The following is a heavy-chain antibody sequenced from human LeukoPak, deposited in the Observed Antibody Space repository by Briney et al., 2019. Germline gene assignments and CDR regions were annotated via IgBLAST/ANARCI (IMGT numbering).Heavy chain of an antibody. CDR1: GYTFTNYY. CDR3: ARRTYSSSSSIFDY. V-gene: IGHV1-46*01. Sequence: GASVKVSCKASGYTFTNYYIHWVRQAPGQGLEWMGLINPGGGNTNYAQNFQGRVTMTRDMSTSTAYMELRSLRSDDTAVYYCARRTYSSSSSIFDYWGQGTLVTVSS. D-gene: IGHD6-6*01. J-gene: IGHJ4*02. CDR2: INPGGGNT.